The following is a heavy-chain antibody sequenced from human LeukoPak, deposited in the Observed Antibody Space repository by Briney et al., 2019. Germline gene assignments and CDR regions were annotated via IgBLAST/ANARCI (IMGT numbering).Heavy chain of an antibody. CDR2: IHYSGRP. D-gene: IGHD3-16*01. CDR3: ARFGVDYDMDV. Sequence: SETLSLTCTVSGGSISGHYWTWIRQPPGKGLEWIGQIHYSGRPDFNPSLKSRVTISVDTSKNQLSLKVTSVTGADTAVYYCARFGVDYDMDVWGQGTTVTVSS. V-gene: IGHV4-59*11. J-gene: IGHJ6*02. CDR1: GGSISGHY.